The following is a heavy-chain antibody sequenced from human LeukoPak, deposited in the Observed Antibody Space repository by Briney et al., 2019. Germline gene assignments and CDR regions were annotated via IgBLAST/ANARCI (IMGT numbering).Heavy chain of an antibody. CDR1: GLTFSDYY. D-gene: IGHD3-22*01. J-gene: IGHJ3*02. Sequence: PGGALRLSCVASGLTFSDYYMSWIRQAPGKGLEWVSAISGSGGSTYYADSVKGRFTISRDNSKNTLYLQMNSLRAEDTAVYYCAKDLSPLYYYDSSGYSYAFDIWGQGTMVTVSS. CDR2: ISGSGGST. V-gene: IGHV3-23*01. CDR3: AKDLSPLYYYDSSGYSYAFDI.